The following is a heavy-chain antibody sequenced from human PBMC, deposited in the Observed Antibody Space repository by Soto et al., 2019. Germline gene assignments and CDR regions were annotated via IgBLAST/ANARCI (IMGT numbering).Heavy chain of an antibody. CDR3: ARVRDIVVVPAAILSARGYYYGMDV. J-gene: IGHJ6*02. V-gene: IGHV4-31*03. D-gene: IGHD2-2*01. CDR1: GGSISSGGYY. Sequence: SETLSLTCTVSGGSISSGGYYWSWIRQHPGKGLEWIGYIYYSGSTYYNPSLKSRVTILGDTSKNQFSLKLSSVTAADTAVYYCARVRDIVVVPAAILSARGYYYGMDVWGQGTTVTVSS. CDR2: IYYSGST.